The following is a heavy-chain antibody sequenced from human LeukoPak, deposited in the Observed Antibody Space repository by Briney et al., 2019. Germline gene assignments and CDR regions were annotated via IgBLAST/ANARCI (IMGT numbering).Heavy chain of an antibody. V-gene: IGHV3-64*01. CDR3: ARDQSARDYGDYLFYYYYGMDV. CDR1: ALTFSSYA. D-gene: IGHD4-17*01. CDR2: ISSNGGST. J-gene: IGHJ6*02. Sequence: VQPGGSLRLSCAASALTFSSYAMHSVRQPPGKGLEYVSAISSNGGSTYYANSVKGRFTISRDKSKNTLYLQMGSLRGEDMAVYYCARDQSARDYGDYLFYYYYGMDVWGQGTTVTVSS.